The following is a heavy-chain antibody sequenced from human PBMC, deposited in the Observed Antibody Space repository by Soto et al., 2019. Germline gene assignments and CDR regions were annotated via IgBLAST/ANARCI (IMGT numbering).Heavy chain of an antibody. CDR2: IYYSGST. CDR1: GYSISSSNW. Sequence: QVQLQESGPGLVKPSDTLSLTCAVSGYSISSSNWWGWIRQPPGKGLEWIGYIYYSGSTYYNPALKSRVTMPVDTSKNQFSRKLSSVTAVDTAVYYCARSAVAITSVGYFDYWGQGTLVTVSS. CDR3: ARSAVAITSVGYFDY. D-gene: IGHD2-21*01. J-gene: IGHJ4*02. V-gene: IGHV4-28*01.